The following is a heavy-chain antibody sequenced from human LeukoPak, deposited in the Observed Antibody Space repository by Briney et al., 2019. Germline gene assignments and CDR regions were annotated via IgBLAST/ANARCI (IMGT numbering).Heavy chain of an antibody. Sequence: GGSLRLSCAASGFTFSSYWMSWVRQAPGKGLEWVANIKQDGSEKYYVDSVKGRFTISRDNAKNSLYLQMNSLRAEDTAVYYCARESLNPGYGGTSDCWGQGTLVTVSS. CDR2: IKQDGSEK. CDR1: GFTFSSYW. CDR3: ARESLNPGYGGTSDC. D-gene: IGHD4-23*01. J-gene: IGHJ4*02. V-gene: IGHV3-7*01.